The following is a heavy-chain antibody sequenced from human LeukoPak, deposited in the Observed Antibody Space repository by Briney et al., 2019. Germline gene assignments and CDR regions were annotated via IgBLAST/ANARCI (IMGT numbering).Heavy chain of an antibody. Sequence: GGSLRLSCAASGFTFSSYSMNWVRRAPGEGLEWVSGMSRRSIYIYDANSIKCRFTITRHNANNSLYLQMNSLRAEDTAVYDGARIPLGGSYNYLDYWGQGTLVTVSS. V-gene: IGHV3-21*01. D-gene: IGHD5-12*01. CDR1: GFTFSSYS. CDR3: ARIPLGGSYNYLDY. J-gene: IGHJ4*02. CDR2: MSRRSIYI.